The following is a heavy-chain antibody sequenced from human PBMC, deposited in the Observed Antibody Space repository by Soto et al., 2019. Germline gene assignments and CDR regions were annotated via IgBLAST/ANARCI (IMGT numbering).Heavy chain of an antibody. CDR1: GGSISSSSYY. V-gene: IGHV4-39*01. J-gene: IGHJ5*02. Sequence: PSETLSLTCTVSGGSISSSSYYWGWIRQPPGKGLEWIGSIYYSGSTYYNPSLKSRVTISVDTSKNQFSLKLSSVTAADTAVYYCARHHLPNYYDSSGQRRNWFDPWGQGTLVTVSS. CDR2: IYYSGST. CDR3: ARHHLPNYYDSSGQRRNWFDP. D-gene: IGHD3-22*01.